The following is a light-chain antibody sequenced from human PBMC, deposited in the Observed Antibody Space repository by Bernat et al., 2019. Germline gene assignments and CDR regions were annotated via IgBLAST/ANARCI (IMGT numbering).Light chain of an antibody. CDR3: HQTYSSIT. CDR1: QSICSY. V-gene: IGKV1-39*01. CDR2: AAS. J-gene: IGKJ5*01. Sequence: DIQLIQSLSYLSASVGDRVIITCRASQSICSYLDWYQQKPGKAPKLLIYAASSLQRGVPSRFSGSGSGTEFTLTISSLQPEDFATYYCHQTYSSITSDQTTRLWSK.